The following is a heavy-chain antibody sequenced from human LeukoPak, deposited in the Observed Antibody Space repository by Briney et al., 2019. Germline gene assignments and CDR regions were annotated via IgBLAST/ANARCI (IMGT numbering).Heavy chain of an antibody. Sequence: GGSLRLSCAASGFTFSSYWMSWVRQAPGKGLEWVANIKKDGNEKYYVDSVKGRFTISRDNAKNSLDLQMNSLRAEDTAVYYCARDTLGEGEDANYAVYYFDYWGQGTPVTVSS. D-gene: IGHD4/OR15-4a*01. CDR1: GFTFSSYW. CDR2: IKKDGNEK. V-gene: IGHV3-7*01. CDR3: ARDTLGEGEDANYAVYYFDY. J-gene: IGHJ4*02.